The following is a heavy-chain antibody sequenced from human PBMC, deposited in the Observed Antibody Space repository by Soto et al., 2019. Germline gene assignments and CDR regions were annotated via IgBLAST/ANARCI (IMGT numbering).Heavy chain of an antibody. J-gene: IGHJ6*02. CDR3: ARAVGGTSSYYYSGLDV. Sequence: VPHRLRCAASGVNVRSNYMSWVRQAPGKGLEWVSGIYSSGSTYYEDSVKGRFTISRDNSKSTLYLQMNNLRAEDTAVYYCARAVGGTSSYYYSGLDVWGQGTTVTSP. D-gene: IGHD1-26*01. CDR2: IYSSGST. CDR1: GVNVRSNY. V-gene: IGHV3-53*01.